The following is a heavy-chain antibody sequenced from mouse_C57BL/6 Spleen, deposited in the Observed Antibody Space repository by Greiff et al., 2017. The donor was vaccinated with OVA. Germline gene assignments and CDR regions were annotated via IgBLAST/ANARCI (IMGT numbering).Heavy chain of an antibody. Sequence: QVQLKQPWAELVRPGSSVKLSCKASGYTFTSYWMHWVKQRPIQGLEWIGNIDPSDSETHYNQKFKDKATLTVDKSSSTAYMQLSSLTSEDSAVYYCARSKSHYYGSSPYFDYWGQGTTLTVSS. D-gene: IGHD1-1*01. V-gene: IGHV1-52*01. CDR2: IDPSDSET. CDR3: ARSKSHYYGSSPYFDY. J-gene: IGHJ2*01. CDR1: GYTFTSYW.